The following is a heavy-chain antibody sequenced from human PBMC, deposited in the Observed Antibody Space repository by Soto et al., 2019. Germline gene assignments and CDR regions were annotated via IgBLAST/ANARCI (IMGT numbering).Heavy chain of an antibody. J-gene: IGHJ2*01. V-gene: IGHV4-34*01. CDR1: GGSFSGYY. CDR2: IHLAGST. Sequence: QVQLQQWGAGLLKTSETLSLTCAVYGGSFSGYYWSWIRQPPGKGLEWIGEIHLAGSTKYNPSLKGRVTISLDTSKNQFSLKLTSVTAADTAVYYCARRVVPAALGLWGRGTLVTVSS. D-gene: IGHD2-2*01. CDR3: ARRVVPAALGL.